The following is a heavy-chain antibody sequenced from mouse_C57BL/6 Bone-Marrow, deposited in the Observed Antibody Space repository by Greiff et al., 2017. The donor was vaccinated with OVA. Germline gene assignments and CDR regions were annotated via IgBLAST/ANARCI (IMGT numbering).Heavy chain of an antibody. CDR3: ARRSYYGPYAMDY. Sequence: VQLQQSGAELARPGASVKMSCKASGYTFTSYTMHWVKQRPGQGLEWIGYINPSSGYTKYNQKFKDKATLTADKSSSTAYMQLSSLTSEDSAVYYCARRSYYGPYAMDYWGQGTSVTVSS. D-gene: IGHD2-1*01. CDR1: GYTFTSYT. CDR2: INPSSGYT. J-gene: IGHJ4*01. V-gene: IGHV1-4*01.